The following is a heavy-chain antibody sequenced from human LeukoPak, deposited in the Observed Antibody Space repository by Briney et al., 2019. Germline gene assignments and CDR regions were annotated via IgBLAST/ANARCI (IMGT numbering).Heavy chain of an antibody. CDR1: GFTFISYT. J-gene: IGHJ4*02. V-gene: IGHV3-30*04. CDR2: TSSDGNK. CDR3: ARERGIRALYFDT. D-gene: IGHD3-16*01. Sequence: GGSLRLSCAVSGFTFISYTMHWVRQAPGKGLEWVALTSSDGNKYFADSVQGRLTISRDNSRNTVYLQLASLRPDDTAVYYCARERGIRALYFDTWGQGTLVTVSS.